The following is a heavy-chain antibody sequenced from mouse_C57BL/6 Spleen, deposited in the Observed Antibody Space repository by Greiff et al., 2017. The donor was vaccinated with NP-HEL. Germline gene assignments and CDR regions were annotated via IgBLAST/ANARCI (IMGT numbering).Heavy chain of an antibody. CDR1: GFTFSNYW. CDR2: IRLKSDNYAT. J-gene: IGHJ4*01. D-gene: IGHD1-1*01. Sequence: EVKVEESGGGLVQPGGSMKLSCVASGFTFSNYWMNWVRQSPEKGLEWVAQIRLKSDNYATHYAESVKGRFTISRDDSKSSVYLQMNNLRAEDTGIYYCTRDYYGSSAMDYWGQGTSVTVSS. V-gene: IGHV6-3*01. CDR3: TRDYYGSSAMDY.